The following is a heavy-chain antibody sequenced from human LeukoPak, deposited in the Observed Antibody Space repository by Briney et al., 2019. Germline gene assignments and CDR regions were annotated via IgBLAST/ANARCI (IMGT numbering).Heavy chain of an antibody. CDR1: GFIFSNYW. D-gene: IGHD3-22*01. Sequence: GGSLRLSCAASGFIFSNYWMHWVRQAPGKGLMWVSRVSSDGSNTGYADSVKGRFTISRDNSKNTLYLQMNSLRAEDTAVYYCARDLDSSRGYFDYWGQGTLVTVSS. V-gene: IGHV3-74*01. CDR2: VSSDGSNT. J-gene: IGHJ4*02. CDR3: ARDLDSSRGYFDY.